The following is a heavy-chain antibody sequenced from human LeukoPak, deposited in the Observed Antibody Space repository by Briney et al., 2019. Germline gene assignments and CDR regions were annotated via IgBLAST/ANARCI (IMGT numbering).Heavy chain of an antibody. V-gene: IGHV3-48*02. CDR2: ISSSSITI. CDR3: SSDFDYPDYFDY. Sequence: GGSLRVSCAASGFTFSSYSMNWVRQAPGKGLEWVSYISSSSITIYYAVSVKRRFTISRVNAKNSLYLQLNSQRDDRTAEDYVSSDFDYPDYFDYWGQGTLVTVYS. CDR1: GFTFSSYS. D-gene: IGHD3-9*01. J-gene: IGHJ4*02.